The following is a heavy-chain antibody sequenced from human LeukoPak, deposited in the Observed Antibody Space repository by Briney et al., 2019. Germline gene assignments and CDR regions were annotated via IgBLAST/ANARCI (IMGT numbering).Heavy chain of an antibody. D-gene: IGHD3-16*01. CDR2: IDYSGST. Sequence: PSETLSLTCTVSGGSISSSIYYWGWIRQPPGKGLEWIGSIDYSGSTYYNPSLKSRVTISVDTSKNQFSLKLSSVTAADTAMYYSAIRGIMITFGDWYFDLWGRGTLVTVSS. CDR3: AIRGIMITFGDWYFDL. J-gene: IGHJ2*01. V-gene: IGHV4-39*01. CDR1: GGSISSSIYY.